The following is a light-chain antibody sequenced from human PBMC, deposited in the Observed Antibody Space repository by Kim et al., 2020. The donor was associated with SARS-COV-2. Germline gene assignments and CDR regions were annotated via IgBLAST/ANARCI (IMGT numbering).Light chain of an antibody. CDR1: SSDVGGYNR. Sequence: QSALTQPPSVSGSPGQSVTISCTGTSSDVGGYNRVSWYQQPPGTAPKLLIYEVTNRPSGVPDRFSGSKSGNTASLTISGLLAEDEGDYYCSSFTSSTTWVFGGGTKVTVL. CDR2: EVT. V-gene: IGLV2-18*02. CDR3: SSFTSSTTWV. J-gene: IGLJ3*02.